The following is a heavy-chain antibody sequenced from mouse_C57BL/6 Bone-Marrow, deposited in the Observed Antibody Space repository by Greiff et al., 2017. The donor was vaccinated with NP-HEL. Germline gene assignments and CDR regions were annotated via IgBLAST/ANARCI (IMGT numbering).Heavy chain of an antibody. CDR1: GYAFTNYL. V-gene: IGHV1-54*01. D-gene: IGHD2-4*01. J-gene: IGHJ2*01. CDR2: INPGSGGT. Sequence: QVQLQQSGAELVRPGTSVKVSCKASGYAFTNYLIEWVKQRPGQGLEWIGVINPGSGGTNYNEKFKGKATLTADKSSSTAYMQLSSLTSDGFAVYFCAGDMLDYDGCYFDYWGQGTTLTVSS. CDR3: AGDMLDYDGCYFDY.